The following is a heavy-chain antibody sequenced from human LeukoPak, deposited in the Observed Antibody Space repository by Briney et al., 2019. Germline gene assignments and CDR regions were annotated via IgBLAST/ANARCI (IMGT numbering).Heavy chain of an antibody. CDR1: GGSISSGGYY. CDR3: ARYPTNYDFWSGYRDY. V-gene: IGHV4-31*03. Sequence: SETLSLTCTVSGGSISSGGYYWSWIRQHPGKGLEWIGNIYYSGSTYYNPSLKSRVTISVDTSKNQFSLKLSSVTAADTAVYYCARYPTNYDFWSGYRDYWGQGTLVTVSS. D-gene: IGHD3-3*01. J-gene: IGHJ4*02. CDR2: IYYSGST.